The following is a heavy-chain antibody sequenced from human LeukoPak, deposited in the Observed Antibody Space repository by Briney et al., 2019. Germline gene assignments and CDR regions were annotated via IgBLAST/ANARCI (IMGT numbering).Heavy chain of an antibody. CDR2: IYYSGST. CDR3: ARHEDYYDSSVYPNLHFDY. V-gene: IGHV4-39*01. D-gene: IGHD3-22*01. Sequence: SETLSLTCTVSGGSISSSRYYWGWIRQPPGKGLEWIGSIYYSGSTYYNPSLKSRLTISVDTSKNQFSLRLSSVTAADTAVYYCARHEDYYDSSVYPNLHFDYWGQGTLVTVSS. J-gene: IGHJ4*02. CDR1: GGSISSSRYY.